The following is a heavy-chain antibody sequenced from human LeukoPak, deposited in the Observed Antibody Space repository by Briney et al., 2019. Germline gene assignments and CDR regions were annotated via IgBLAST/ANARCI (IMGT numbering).Heavy chain of an antibody. CDR3: AKKYNPTYYYDSSGYWDAFDI. J-gene: IGHJ3*02. Sequence: PGGSLRLSCAASGFTFSSYAMSWVRQAPGKGLEWVSAISSSGGSTYYADSVKGRFTISRDNSKNTLYLQMNSLRAEDTAVYYCAKKYNPTYYYDSSGYWDAFDIWGQGTMVTVSS. CDR1: GFTFSSYA. CDR2: ISSSGGST. V-gene: IGHV3-23*01. D-gene: IGHD3-22*01.